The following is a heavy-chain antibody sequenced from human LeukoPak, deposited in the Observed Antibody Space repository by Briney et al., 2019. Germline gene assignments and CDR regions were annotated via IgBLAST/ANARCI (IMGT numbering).Heavy chain of an antibody. Sequence: PGGSLRLSCAASGFTFSTYWMHWVRQAPGKGLEWVSTVVGSGSGTYYADSVKGRFTISRDNSKNTLYLQMNSLRAEDTAVYYCAKGPSGSYSFDYWGQGTLVTVSS. CDR2: VVGSGSGT. V-gene: IGHV3-23*01. J-gene: IGHJ4*02. CDR3: AKGPSGSYSFDY. CDR1: GFTFSTYW. D-gene: IGHD1-26*01.